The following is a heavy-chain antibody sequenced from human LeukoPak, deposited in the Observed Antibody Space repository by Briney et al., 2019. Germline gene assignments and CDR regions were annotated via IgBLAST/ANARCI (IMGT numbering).Heavy chain of an antibody. V-gene: IGHV3-48*01. CDR2: IGSSSNTI. J-gene: IGHJ4*02. Sequence: GGSLRLSCAASGFTFSAYSMNWVRQAPGKGLEWVSYIGSSSNTIYYADSVKGRFTISRDNARNSLFLQMNSLRAEDTAVYYCATLSGCDGKNEYWGQGTLVTVSP. D-gene: IGHD5-12*01. CDR1: GFTFSAYS. CDR3: ATLSGCDGKNEY.